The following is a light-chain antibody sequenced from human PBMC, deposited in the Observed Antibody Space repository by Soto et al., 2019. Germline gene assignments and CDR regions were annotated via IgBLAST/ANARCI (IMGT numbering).Light chain of an antibody. V-gene: IGKV4-1*01. J-gene: IGKJ1*01. Sequence: DIVMTQSPDSLAVSLGERATINCKSSQSVLYNSDNKNYLAWYQQKPGQPPKLLIYWAASRESGVPDRFSGCGSETAFTLTISSLEAEAVAVYYCQRYGSSPSWTFGQGTKVEIK. CDR2: WAA. CDR1: QSVLYNSDNKNY. CDR3: QRYGSSPSWT.